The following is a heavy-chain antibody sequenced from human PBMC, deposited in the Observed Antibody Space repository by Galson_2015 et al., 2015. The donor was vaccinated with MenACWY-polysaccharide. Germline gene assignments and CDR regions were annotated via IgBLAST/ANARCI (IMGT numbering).Heavy chain of an antibody. Sequence: QSGAEVKKPGESLTISCQTSGYKFSNFWIGWVRQLPGKGLEWMGIIWPGDSDTRYSPSSQGQVTMSADKSLNTVYLQWTSLKASDTAIYYCARHGLIGSVANYFDPWGQGTLVTVSS. CDR1: GYKFSNFW. CDR2: IWPGDSDT. CDR3: ARHGLIGSVANYFDP. D-gene: IGHD1-26*01. V-gene: IGHV5-51*01. J-gene: IGHJ5*02.